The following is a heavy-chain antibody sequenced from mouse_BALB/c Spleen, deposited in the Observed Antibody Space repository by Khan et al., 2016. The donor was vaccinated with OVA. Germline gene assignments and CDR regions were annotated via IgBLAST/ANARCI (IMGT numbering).Heavy chain of an antibody. V-gene: IGHV2-3*01. CDR2: IWGDGNT. Sequence: VQLQESGPGLVAPSQSLSITCSVSGFSLTSYGVSWVRQPPGKGLEWLGVIWGDGNTNFHSALRSRLSISKDNSKSQVFLKLNSLQTDDTATYYCAKDRGYYAVDYWGQGTSVTVSS. CDR3: AKDRGYYAVDY. CDR1: GFSLTSYG. J-gene: IGHJ4*01.